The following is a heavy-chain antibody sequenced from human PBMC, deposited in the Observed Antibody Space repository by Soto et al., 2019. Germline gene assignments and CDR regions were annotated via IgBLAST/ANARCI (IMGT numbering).Heavy chain of an antibody. CDR2: IYHRGRT. Sequence: PSETLSLTCDFSSDSISRGKELDWVRQPSGEGLEGIGEIYHRGRTNYIRSLKRRVAISVDKSKNQFSLKLPSVTAADTAVYYCARDGRDGYNLGYWGQGTLVTVSS. CDR3: ARDGRDGYNLGY. D-gene: IGHD5-12*01. CDR1: SDSISRGKE. J-gene: IGHJ4*02. V-gene: IGHV4-4*02.